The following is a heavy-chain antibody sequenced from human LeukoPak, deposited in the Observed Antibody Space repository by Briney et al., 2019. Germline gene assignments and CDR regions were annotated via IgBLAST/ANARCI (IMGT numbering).Heavy chain of an antibody. CDR3: AKDKDYYDSSGYYQPRYFDY. CDR2: ISSSSSYI. V-gene: IGHV3-21*04. D-gene: IGHD3-22*01. J-gene: IGHJ4*02. Sequence: GGSLRLSCAASGFTFSSYSMNWVRQAPGKGLEWVSSISSSSSYIYYADSVKGRFTISRDNSKNTLYLQMNSLRAEDTAVYYCAKDKDYYDSSGYYQPRYFDYWGQGTLVTVSS. CDR1: GFTFSSYS.